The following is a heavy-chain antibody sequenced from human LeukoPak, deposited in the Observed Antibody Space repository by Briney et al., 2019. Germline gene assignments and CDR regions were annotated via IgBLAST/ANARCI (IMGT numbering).Heavy chain of an antibody. J-gene: IGHJ5*02. CDR3: ARVQGPVGFDP. CDR1: VGAISSYY. CDR2: IYYSGST. Sequence: SETPSLTCTVSVGAISSYYWSWIRQPPGKGLEWIGYIYYSGSTNYNPSLKSRVTISVDTSKNQFSLKLSSVTAADTAVYYCARVQGPVGFDPWGQGTLVTVSS. V-gene: IGHV4-59*01.